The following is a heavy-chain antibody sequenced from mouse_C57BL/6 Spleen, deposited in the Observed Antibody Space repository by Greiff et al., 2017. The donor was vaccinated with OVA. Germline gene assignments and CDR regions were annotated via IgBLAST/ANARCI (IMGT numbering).Heavy chain of an antibody. D-gene: IGHD2-3*01. J-gene: IGHJ4*01. CDR1: GYTFTDYE. CDR3: TGWLLKDAMDY. V-gene: IGHV1-15*01. CDR2: IDPETGGT. Sequence: QVQLKESGAELVRPGASVTLSCKASGYTFTDYEMHWVKQTPVHGLEWIGAIDPETGGTAYNQKFKGKAILTADKSSSTAYMELRSLTSEDSAVYYCTGWLLKDAMDYWGQGTSVTVSS.